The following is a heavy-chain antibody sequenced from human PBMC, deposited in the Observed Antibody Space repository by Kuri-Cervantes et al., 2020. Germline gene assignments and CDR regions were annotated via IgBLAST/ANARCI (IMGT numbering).Heavy chain of an antibody. CDR1: GYTFTSYY. CDR3: PRDPGHWNHVQADY. V-gene: IGHV1-46*01. CDR2: INPSGGST. Sequence: ASVKVSCKASGYTFTSYYMHWVRQAPGQGLEWMGIINPSGGSTSYAQKFQGRVTMTRDTSISTAYMELSRLRSDDTAVYYFPRDPGHWNHVQADYWGQGTLVTVSS. J-gene: IGHJ4*02. D-gene: IGHD1-1*01.